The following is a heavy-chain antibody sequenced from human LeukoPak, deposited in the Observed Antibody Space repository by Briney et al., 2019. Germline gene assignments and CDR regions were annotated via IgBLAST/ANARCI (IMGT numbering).Heavy chain of an antibody. CDR2: IWYDGSNK. V-gene: IGHV3-33*01. J-gene: IGHJ4*02. CDR3: ARDRAATPDY. CDR1: GFTFSSYG. D-gene: IGHD2-15*01. Sequence: GRSLRLSCAASGFTFSSYGMHWVRQAPGKGLEWVAVIWYDGSNKYYADSVKGRFTISRDNSKNTLHLQMNSLRAEDTAVYYCARDRAATPDYWGQGTLVTVSS.